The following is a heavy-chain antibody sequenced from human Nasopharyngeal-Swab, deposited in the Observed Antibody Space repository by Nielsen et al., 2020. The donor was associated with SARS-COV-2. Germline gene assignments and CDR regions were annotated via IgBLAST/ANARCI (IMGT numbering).Heavy chain of an antibody. CDR3: AIPVFGVVSDAFDL. D-gene: IGHD3-3*01. CDR1: GIFVSGNY. CDR2: DYSGGST. V-gene: IGHV3-53*01. Sequence: GESLKISCAASGIFVSGNYMNWVRQALGMGLEWVSVDYSGGSTFYADSLKGRFTISRDNSKNTLYLQMNNLRPEDTAMYYCAIPVFGVVSDAFDLWGQGTMVTVSS. J-gene: IGHJ3*01.